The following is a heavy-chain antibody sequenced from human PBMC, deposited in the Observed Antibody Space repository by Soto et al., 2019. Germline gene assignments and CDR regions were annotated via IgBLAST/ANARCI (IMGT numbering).Heavy chain of an antibody. CDR2: ISSSSSYI. CDR3: ARDILRFLEWPDAFDI. V-gene: IGHV3-21*01. Sequence: PGGSLRLSCAASGFTFSSYSMNRVRQAPGKGLEWVSSISSSSSYIYYADSVKGRFTISRDNAKNSLYLQMNSLRAEDTAVYYCARDILRFLEWPDAFDIWGQGTMVTVSS. J-gene: IGHJ3*02. CDR1: GFTFSSYS. D-gene: IGHD3-3*01.